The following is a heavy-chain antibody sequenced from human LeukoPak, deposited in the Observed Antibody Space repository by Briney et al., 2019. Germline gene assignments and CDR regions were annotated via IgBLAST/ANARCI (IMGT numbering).Heavy chain of an antibody. CDR1: GGSIRSYY. V-gene: IGHV4-4*07. Sequence: SETLSLTCTVSGGSIRSYYWNWIRQPAGEGLEWIGRIYTSGSTNYNPSLKSRVTMSVDTSKNQFSLKLSSVTAADTAVYYCAREVLLWFGEFDYWGQGTLVTVSS. D-gene: IGHD3-10*01. CDR2: IYTSGST. J-gene: IGHJ4*02. CDR3: AREVLLWFGEFDY.